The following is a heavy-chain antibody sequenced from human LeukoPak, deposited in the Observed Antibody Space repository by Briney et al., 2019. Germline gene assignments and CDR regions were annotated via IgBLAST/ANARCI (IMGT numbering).Heavy chain of an antibody. D-gene: IGHD3-16*01. CDR2: ISGRSSHI. Sequence: GGSLRLSCSASGFSFSDYDMNWVRQAPGKGLEWVSAISGRSSHIYYGESVKGRFTISRDNAKNSLYLQMDSLGVEDTAVYYCGRAFPPLRTSSAGDVWGQGTLVIVSS. J-gene: IGHJ1*01. CDR3: GRAFPPLRTSSAGDV. CDR1: GFSFSDYD. V-gene: IGHV3-21*01.